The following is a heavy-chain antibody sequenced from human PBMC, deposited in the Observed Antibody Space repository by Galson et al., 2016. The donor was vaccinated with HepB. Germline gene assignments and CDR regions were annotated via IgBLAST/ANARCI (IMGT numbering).Heavy chain of an antibody. CDR3: ARVYCIGTNCYPPPSKGTFDI. V-gene: IGHV6-1*01. D-gene: IGHD2-2*01. CDR2: TYYRSKWYN. J-gene: IGHJ3*02. Sequence: CAISGDSVSSNTAAWSWIRQSPSRGLEWLGRTYYRSKWYNDYAVSVESRVTINPDTSKSQFSLQLSPVTPDDTAIYYCARVYCIGTNCYPPPSKGTFDIWGQGTVVTVSS. CDR1: GDSVSSNTAA.